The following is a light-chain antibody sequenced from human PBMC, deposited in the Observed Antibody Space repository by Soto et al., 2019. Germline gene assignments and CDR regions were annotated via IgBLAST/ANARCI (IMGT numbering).Light chain of an antibody. CDR2: GAS. V-gene: IGKV3-20*01. Sequence: NVLTQSPGTLSLSPGERATLSRRASQSVSSSYLAWYQQKPGQAPSLLIYGASSRATGIPDRFSGSGSGTDFTLTISRLEPEDFAVYYCQQFVSSPPMFTFGQGTKLEIK. CDR1: QSVSSSY. J-gene: IGKJ2*01. CDR3: QQFVSSPPMFT.